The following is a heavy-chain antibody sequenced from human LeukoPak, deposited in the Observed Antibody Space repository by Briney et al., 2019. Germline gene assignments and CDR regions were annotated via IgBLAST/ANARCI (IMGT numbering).Heavy chain of an antibody. CDR1: GYSISSGYY. CDR2: IYHSGST. CDR3: ARRLHYYDSTLYSGYAFDI. J-gene: IGHJ3*02. D-gene: IGHD3-22*01. Sequence: PSETLSLTCAVSGYSISSGYYWGWIRQPPGKGLEWIGSIYHSGSTYYNPSLKSRVTISVDTSKNQFSLKLSSVTAADTAVYYCARRLHYYDSTLYSGYAFDIWGQGTMVTVSS. V-gene: IGHV4-38-2*01.